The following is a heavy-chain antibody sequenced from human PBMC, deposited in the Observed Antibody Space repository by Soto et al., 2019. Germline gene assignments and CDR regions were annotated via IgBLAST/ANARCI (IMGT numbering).Heavy chain of an antibody. CDR2: ISYDGSNK. D-gene: IGHD1-26*01. CDR1: GFTFSSYG. V-gene: IGHV3-30*18. CDR3: AKSWGVGGHYCDYGMDV. J-gene: IGHJ6*02. Sequence: QVQLVESGGGVVQPGRSLRLSCAASGFTFSSYGMHWVRQAPGKGLEWVAVISYDGSNKYYADSVKGRFTISRDNSKNTLDLQMDRLRAEDTGVYYVAKSWGVGGHYCDYGMDVWGQGTTVTVSS.